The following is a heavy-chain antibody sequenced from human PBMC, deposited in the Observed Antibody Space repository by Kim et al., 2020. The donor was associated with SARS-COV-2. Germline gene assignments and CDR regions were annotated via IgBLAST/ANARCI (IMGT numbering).Heavy chain of an antibody. D-gene: IGHD3-10*01. CDR3: ARLGPYGSGSYPFDY. V-gene: IGHV4-39*01. J-gene: IGHJ4*02. Sequence: PSLESRVTISVDTSKNQFSLKLSSVTAADTAVYYCARLGPYGSGSYPFDYWGQGTLVTVSS.